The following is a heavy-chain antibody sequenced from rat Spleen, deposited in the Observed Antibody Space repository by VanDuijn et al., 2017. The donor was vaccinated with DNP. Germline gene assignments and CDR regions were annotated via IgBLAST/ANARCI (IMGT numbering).Heavy chain of an antibody. CDR3: TRKTG. D-gene: IGHD5-1*01. J-gene: IGHJ2*01. Sequence: QVQLKESGPGVVQPSQTLSLTCTVSGFPLTTYGVSWVRQPPGKGLEWIAAISSVGSTYYNSGLKSRLSISRDTSKSQVFLKMNSLQTEDTAIYFCTRKTGWGQGVMVTVSS. CDR2: ISSVGST. V-gene: IGHV2S8*01. CDR1: GFPLTTYG.